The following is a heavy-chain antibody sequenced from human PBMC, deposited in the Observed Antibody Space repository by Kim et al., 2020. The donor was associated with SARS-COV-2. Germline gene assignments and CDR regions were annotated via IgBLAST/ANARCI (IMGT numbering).Heavy chain of an antibody. V-gene: IGHV3-33*01. CDR1: RFTFRNYG. CDR2: IWYDGSNK. Sequence: GGSLRLSCAASRFTFRNYGMHWVRQAPGKGLEWVAIIWYDGSNKYYADSVKGRFTISRDNSKNTLFLQMNSLTAEDTAVYYCARVTGSEGNWYVDFWGQGTLVTVSS. D-gene: IGHD1-1*01. J-gene: IGHJ4*02. CDR3: ARVTGSEGNWYVDF.